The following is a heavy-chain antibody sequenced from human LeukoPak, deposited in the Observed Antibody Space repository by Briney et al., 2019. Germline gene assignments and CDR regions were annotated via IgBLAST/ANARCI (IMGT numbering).Heavy chain of an antibody. CDR3: AREQQWLVPDY. D-gene: IGHD6-19*01. V-gene: IGHV1-2*06. Sequence: ASVTVSCRASGYTFTGYYMHWVRQAPGQGLEWMGRINPNSGGANYAQKFQGRVTMTRDTSISTAYMELSRLRSDDTAVYYCAREQQWLVPDYWGQGTLVTVSS. J-gene: IGHJ4*02. CDR1: GYTFTGYY. CDR2: INPNSGGA.